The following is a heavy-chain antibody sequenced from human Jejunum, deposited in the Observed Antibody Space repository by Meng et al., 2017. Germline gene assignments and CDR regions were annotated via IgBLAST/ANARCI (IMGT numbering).Heavy chain of an antibody. Sequence: GESLKISCAASGFSFSNYDMNWVRQAPGKGLEWVSNISGRGSTKYYADSVKGRFTMSRDKAQNSLYLQMNSLRAEDTAVYYCASGYSYGYFFGNDYWGQGTLVTVSS. CDR3: ASGYSYGYFFGNDY. J-gene: IGHJ4*02. CDR1: GFSFSNYD. D-gene: IGHD5-18*01. V-gene: IGHV3-48*03. CDR2: ISGRGSTK.